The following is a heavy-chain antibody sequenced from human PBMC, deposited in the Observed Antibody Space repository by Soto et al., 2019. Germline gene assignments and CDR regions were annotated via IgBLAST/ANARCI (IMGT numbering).Heavy chain of an antibody. J-gene: IGHJ4*02. D-gene: IGHD3-22*01. CDR1: GDAISSYS. CDR2: VSRGTS. Sequence: QVQLQESGPGLVKPSETMSLICSVSGDAISSYSWSWIRQPAGKGLEWLGRVSRGTSNYNPSLKSRPIMSLDTSKNHFSLNLRSVTAADTAVYYCARDSLKETITMTVVIDHWGQGTQVTVSS. CDR3: ARDSLKETITMTVVIDH. V-gene: IGHV4-4*07.